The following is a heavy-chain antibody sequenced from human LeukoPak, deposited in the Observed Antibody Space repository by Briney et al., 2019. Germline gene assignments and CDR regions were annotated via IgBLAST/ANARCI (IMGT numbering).Heavy chain of an antibody. CDR2: IYPGDSDT. J-gene: IGHJ3*02. V-gene: IGHV5-51*01. D-gene: IGHD2-21*02. Sequence: GESLKISCKGSGYIFSNYWIGWVRQTPGKGLEWMGTIYPGDSDTKYSPSFQGQVTISADKSISTAYLQWSSLKASDTAMYYCARSVIEVTDALDIWGQGTMVTVSS. CDR3: ARSVIEVTDALDI. CDR1: GYIFSNYW.